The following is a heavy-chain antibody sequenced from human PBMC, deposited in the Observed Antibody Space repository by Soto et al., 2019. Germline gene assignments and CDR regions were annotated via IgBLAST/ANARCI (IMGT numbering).Heavy chain of an antibody. CDR3: ARVGRSNGADAEYFFDY. V-gene: IGHV5-51*01. D-gene: IGHD3-9*01. CDR2: IYPGDSDT. J-gene: IGHJ4*02. CDR1: GYRYTSYW. Sequence: PGESLKISCKGSGYRYTSYWIGWVRQMPGKGLEWMGIIYPGDSDTRYSPSFQGQVTISVDKSISTAYLQWSSLRASDTVMYYCARVGRSNGADAEYFFDYWGEGTPVTVGS.